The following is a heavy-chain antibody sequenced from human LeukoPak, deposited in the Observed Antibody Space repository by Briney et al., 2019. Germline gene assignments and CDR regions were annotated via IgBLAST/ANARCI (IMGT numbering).Heavy chain of an antibody. CDR1: GFSFNSYA. Sequence: AGSLRLSCAGAGFSFNSYAMNWVRQAPGKGLEWVSIIVASSGSTFYADSVKGRFTISRDNSKNPLYLQMNSLRVEDPAVYYCAKGGYDYVEVAYFDFWGQGTLVAVSS. V-gene: IGHV3-23*01. J-gene: IGHJ4*02. CDR3: AKGGYDYVEVAYFDF. CDR2: IVASSGST. D-gene: IGHD5-12*01.